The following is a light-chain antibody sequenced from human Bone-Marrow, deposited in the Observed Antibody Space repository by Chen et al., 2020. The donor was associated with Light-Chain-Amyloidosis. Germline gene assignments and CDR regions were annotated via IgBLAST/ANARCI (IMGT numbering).Light chain of an antibody. J-gene: IGLJ1*01. CDR3: SSYTITNTLV. CDR2: EVT. CDR1: SSDVGGDNH. V-gene: IGLV2-14*01. Sequence: QSALTQPASVSGPPGQSITISCTGTSSDVGGDNHVSWYQQHPDKAPKLMIYEVTNRPSWVPDRFSGSKSDNTASLTISGLQTEDEADYFCSSYTITNTLVFGSGTRVTV.